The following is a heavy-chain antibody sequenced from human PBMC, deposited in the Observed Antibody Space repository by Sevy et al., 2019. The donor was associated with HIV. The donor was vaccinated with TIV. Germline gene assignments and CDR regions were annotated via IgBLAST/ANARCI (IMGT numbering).Heavy chain of an antibody. CDR1: GYTLTQLS. V-gene: IGHV1-24*01. Sequence: ASVKVSCKVFGYTLTQLSMHWVRQAPGKGLEWMGSFDPEDGETLYAQKLQGRVTLTEDTSADTAYMELNNLRSEDTAVYYCATTKDYYENSRCPFDYWGQGTLVTVSS. CDR2: FDPEDGET. D-gene: IGHD3-22*01. J-gene: IGHJ4*02. CDR3: ATTKDYYENSRCPFDY.